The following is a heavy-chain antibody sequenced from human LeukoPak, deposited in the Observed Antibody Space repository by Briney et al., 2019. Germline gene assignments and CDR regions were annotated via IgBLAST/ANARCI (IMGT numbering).Heavy chain of an antibody. CDR2: IRSKANSYAT. J-gene: IGHJ3*02. V-gene: IGHV3-73*01. D-gene: IGHD5-18*01. Sequence: PGGCLRLSCAASVFSFSGSAMHSVRQASGKGLEWVGRIRSKANSYATAYAASVKGRFTITRDDSKNTAYLQMNSLKTEDTAVSVCIRARDSYAARAFDIWGLGTMVTVSS. CDR1: VFSFSGSA. CDR3: IRARDSYAARAFDI.